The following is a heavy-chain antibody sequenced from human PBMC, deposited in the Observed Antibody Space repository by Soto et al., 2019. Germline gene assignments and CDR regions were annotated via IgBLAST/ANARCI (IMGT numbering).Heavy chain of an antibody. D-gene: IGHD5-12*01. CDR2: ISSSASYM. CDR3: ARGPYRNTYNWFDS. V-gene: IGHV3-21*01. Sequence: GGSLRLSCATSGFTFSRCDMNWVRQAPGKGLEWVSFISSSASYMYYADSVKGRFTISRDNSKKSLYLQMNSLGVEDTAVYYCARGPYRNTYNWFDSWGQGTLVTVSS. J-gene: IGHJ5*02. CDR1: GFTFSRCD.